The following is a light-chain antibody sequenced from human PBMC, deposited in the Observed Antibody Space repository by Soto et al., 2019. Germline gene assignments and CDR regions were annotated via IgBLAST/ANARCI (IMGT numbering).Light chain of an antibody. Sequence: DIQMTQSPSSLSASVGDRVTITCRASQRVSFYLNWYQQKPGKAPKLLIYAATSLQSGVPSRFSGSGSETEFTLTISGLQPEDFATYYCQQSYDTTPYTFGQVTKLEVK. CDR2: AAT. V-gene: IGKV1-39*01. J-gene: IGKJ2*01. CDR3: QQSYDTTPYT. CDR1: QRVSFY.